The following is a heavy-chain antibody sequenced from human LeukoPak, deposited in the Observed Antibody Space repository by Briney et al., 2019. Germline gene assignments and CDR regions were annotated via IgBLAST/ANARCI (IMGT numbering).Heavy chain of an antibody. J-gene: IGHJ4*02. CDR3: ASLAETLVVYGITYFDS. V-gene: IGHV3-23*01. D-gene: IGHD2-8*02. Sequence: GGSLRLSCAASGFTFGSYAMSWVRQAPGKGLEWVSAISGSGGTTYYADSLKGRFTISRDNSRNTLYLEMNSLRAEDTAVYYCASLAETLVVYGITYFDSWGQGTLVTVSS. CDR1: GFTFGSYA. CDR2: ISGSGGTT.